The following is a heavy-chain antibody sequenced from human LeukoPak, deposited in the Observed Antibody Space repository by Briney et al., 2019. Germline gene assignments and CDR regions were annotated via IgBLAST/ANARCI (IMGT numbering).Heavy chain of an antibody. J-gene: IGHJ4*02. CDR1: GFTFSSYA. V-gene: IGHV3-30-3*01. CDR2: ISYDGSNK. Sequence: GGSLRLSCAASGFTFSSYAMHWVRQAPGKGLEWVAVISYDGSNKYYADSVKGRFTISRDNSKNTLYLQMNSLRAEDTAVYYCARSDPTREIAALDYWGQGTLVTVSS. D-gene: IGHD6-6*01. CDR3: ARSDPTREIAALDY.